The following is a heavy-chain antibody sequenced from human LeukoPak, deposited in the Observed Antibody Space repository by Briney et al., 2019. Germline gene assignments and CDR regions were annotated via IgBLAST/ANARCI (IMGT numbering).Heavy chain of an antibody. CDR2: ISGSGGST. V-gene: IGHV3-23*01. CDR3: AKEHIAVAGTGGLDY. D-gene: IGHD6-19*01. CDR1: GFTFSSYA. J-gene: IGHJ4*02. Sequence: GGSLGLSCAASGFTFSSYAMSWVRQAPGKGLEWVSAISGSGGSTYYADSVKGRFTISRDNSKNTLYLQMNSLRAKDTAVYYCAKEHIAVAGTGGLDYWGQGTLVTVSS.